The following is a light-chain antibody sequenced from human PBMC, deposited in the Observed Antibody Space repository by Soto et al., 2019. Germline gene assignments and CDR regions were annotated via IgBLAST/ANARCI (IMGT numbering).Light chain of an antibody. V-gene: IGLV2-14*01. CDR2: EVS. CDR1: SSDVGGSNY. J-gene: IGLJ1*01. CDR3: SSYTSSSTYV. Sequence: QSALTQPASVSGSPGQSITISCTGTSSDVGGSNYVSWYQQHPGKAPKLMIYEVSNRPSGVSNRFSGSKSGNTASLTISGLQAEDEADYYCSSYTSSSTYVFGNGTKLTVL.